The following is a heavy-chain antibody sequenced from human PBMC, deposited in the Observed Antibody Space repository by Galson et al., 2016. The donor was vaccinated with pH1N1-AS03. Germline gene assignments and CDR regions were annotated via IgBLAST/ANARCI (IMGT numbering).Heavy chain of an antibody. Sequence: ETLSLTCSVFGSTTSLFYWNWIRQPPGKGLEWIGFIHHSGSTNCNPSLKSRVTISIDTSKNQFSLKLSSVTAADTAVYYCARDTGGWYFDLWGRGTLVTVSS. V-gene: IGHV4-59*01. CDR3: ARDTGGWYFDL. CDR1: GSTTSLFY. J-gene: IGHJ2*01. CDR2: IHHSGST. D-gene: IGHD1-1*01.